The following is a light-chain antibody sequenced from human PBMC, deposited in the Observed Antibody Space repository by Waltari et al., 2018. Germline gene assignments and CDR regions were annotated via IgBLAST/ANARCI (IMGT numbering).Light chain of an antibody. CDR2: GAS. J-gene: IGKJ3*01. V-gene: IGKV3-15*01. Sequence: EIVMTQSPATLSVSPGERATLSCRASQSVTINLAWYQQKPGQAPRLLIFGASTRATGVPARFSGSGSGTEFTLTISSLQSEDFAVYYCQQYNNWPSTFGPGTKVDIK. CDR1: QSVTIN. CDR3: QQYNNWPST.